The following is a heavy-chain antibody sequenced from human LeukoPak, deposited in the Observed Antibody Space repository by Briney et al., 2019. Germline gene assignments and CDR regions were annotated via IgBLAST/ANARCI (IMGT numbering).Heavy chain of an antibody. V-gene: IGHV3-30*18. CDR3: AKDVGSSSWYLHNYYYYGMAV. Sequence: PGGSLRLSCAASGFTFSIYGMHCVRQAPGKGLEWVAVISYDGSNKYYADSVKGRFTISRDNSKNTLYLQMNSLRAEDTAVYYCAKDVGSSSWYLHNYYYYGMAVWGQGTTVTVSS. D-gene: IGHD6-13*01. J-gene: IGHJ6*01. CDR1: GFTFSIYG. CDR2: ISYDGSNK.